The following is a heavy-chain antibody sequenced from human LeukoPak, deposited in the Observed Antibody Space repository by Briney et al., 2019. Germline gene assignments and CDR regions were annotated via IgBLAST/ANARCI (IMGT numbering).Heavy chain of an antibody. CDR1: GYTFTTYD. V-gene: IGHV1-46*01. D-gene: IGHD6-13*01. J-gene: IGHJ4*02. Sequence: GASVKVSCKASGYTFTTYDINWVRQAPGQGLEWMGIINPSGGSTSYAQKFQGRVTMTRDMSTSTVYMELSSLRSEDTAVYYCARDRSRIAAAGTPINFDYWGQGTLVTVSS. CDR2: INPSGGST. CDR3: ARDRSRIAAAGTPINFDY.